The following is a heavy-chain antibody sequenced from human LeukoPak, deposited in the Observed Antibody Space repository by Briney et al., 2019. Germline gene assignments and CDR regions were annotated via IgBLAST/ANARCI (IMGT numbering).Heavy chain of an antibody. CDR1: GFTFSSYS. J-gene: IGHJ4*02. Sequence: PGGSLRLSCAASGFTFSSYSMNWVRQAPGKGLEWVSYFSSASGSIYYADSVKGRFTISRDNAKNSLFLQMNSLRAEDTAVYYCARLPAYCSSTSCYYDYWGQGTLVTVSS. D-gene: IGHD2-2*01. CDR2: FSSASGSI. V-gene: IGHV3-48*04. CDR3: ARLPAYCSSTSCYYDY.